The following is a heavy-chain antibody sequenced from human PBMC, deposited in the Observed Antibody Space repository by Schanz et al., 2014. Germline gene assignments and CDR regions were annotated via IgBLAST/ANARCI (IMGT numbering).Heavy chain of an antibody. J-gene: IGHJ5*02. D-gene: IGHD3-22*01. CDR3: ARPSSVVGITGWFDT. CDR1: GTSITSSTYY. Sequence: QLQLRESGPGLVKPSETLSLICSVSGTSITSSTYYWGWIRQPPGKGPEWIGSISYSGNTYYTPSLKSRFTISLATSKNQFSLTLTSVTAADTAVYYCARPSSVVGITGWFDTWGQGTLVTVSS. V-gene: IGHV4-39*01. CDR2: ISYSGNT.